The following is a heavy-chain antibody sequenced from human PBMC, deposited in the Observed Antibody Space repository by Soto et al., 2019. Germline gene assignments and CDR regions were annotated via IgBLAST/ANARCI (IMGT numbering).Heavy chain of an antibody. CDR3: ARDIPQYYDFWSGYYSRWFDP. J-gene: IGHJ5*02. CDR2: ISAYNGNT. Sequence: GASVKVSCKASGYTFTSYGISWVRQAPGQGLEWMGWISAYNGNTNYAQKLQGRVTMTTDTSTSTAYMELRSLRSDDTAVYYCARDIPQYYDFWSGYYSRWFDPWGQGTLVTVSS. D-gene: IGHD3-3*01. CDR1: GYTFTSYG. V-gene: IGHV1-18*01.